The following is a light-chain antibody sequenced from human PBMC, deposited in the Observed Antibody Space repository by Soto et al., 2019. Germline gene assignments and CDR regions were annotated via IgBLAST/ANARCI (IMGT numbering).Light chain of an antibody. Sequence: EIVSTKSPGTLSLAPGERATLXLRGSQSVXSNLAWYQPXPGQAPXXLIYGASTRATGIPARFSGSGSRTEFTLTISSLQPEDFATDYCQQYNTYPTFGQGTKVDIK. CDR3: QQYNTYPT. CDR1: QSVXSN. V-gene: IGKV3-15*01. CDR2: GAS. J-gene: IGKJ1*01.